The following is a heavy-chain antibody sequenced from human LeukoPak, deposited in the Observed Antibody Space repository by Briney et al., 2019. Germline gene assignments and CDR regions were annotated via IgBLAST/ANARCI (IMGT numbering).Heavy chain of an antibody. CDR3: ARGRDGDYGYYYYGMDV. D-gene: IGHD4-17*01. Sequence: SETLSLTCAVYGGSFSGYYWSWVRQPPGKGLEWIGEINHSGSTNYNPSLKSRVTMSVDTSKNQFSLKLSSVTAADTAVYYCARGRDGDYGYYYYGMDVWGQGTTVTVSS. CDR2: INHSGST. CDR1: GGSFSGYY. V-gene: IGHV4-34*01. J-gene: IGHJ6*02.